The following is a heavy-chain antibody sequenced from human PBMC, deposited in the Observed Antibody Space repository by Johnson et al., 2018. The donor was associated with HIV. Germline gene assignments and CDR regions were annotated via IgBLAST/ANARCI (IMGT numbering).Heavy chain of an antibody. CDR3: AKGMGSGWSGSLDAFDI. Sequence: VQLVESGGGVVRPGGSLRLSCTASGFTFDDYGMSWVRQAPGKGLEWVSGITWNGGSTGYAASVKGRFTISRDNSKNSLYLQMNRLRAEYTALDDCAKGMGSGWSGSLDAFDIWGQGTMVTVSS. CDR2: ITWNGGST. D-gene: IGHD6-19*01. V-gene: IGHV3-20*01. J-gene: IGHJ3*02. CDR1: GFTFDDYG.